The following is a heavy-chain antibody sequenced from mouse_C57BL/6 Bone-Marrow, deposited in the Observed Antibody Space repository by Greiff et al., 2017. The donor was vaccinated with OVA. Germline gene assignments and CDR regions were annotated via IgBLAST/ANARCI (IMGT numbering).Heavy chain of an antibody. CDR2: IDPNSGGT. V-gene: IGHV1-72*01. D-gene: IGHD1-1*01. CDR1: GYTFTSYW. CDR3: ARKRITTAVATQDAMDY. Sequence: QVQLQQPGAELVKPGASVKLSCKASGYTFTSYWMHWVKQRPGRGLEWIGRIDPNSGGTKYNEKFKSKATLTVDKPSSTAYMQLSSLTSEDSAVYYCARKRITTAVATQDAMDYWGQGTSVTVSS. J-gene: IGHJ4*01.